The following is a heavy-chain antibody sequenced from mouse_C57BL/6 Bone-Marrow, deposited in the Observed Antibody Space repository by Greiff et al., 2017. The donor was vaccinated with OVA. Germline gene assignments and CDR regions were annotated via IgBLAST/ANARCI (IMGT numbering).Heavy chain of an antibody. D-gene: IGHD1-1*01. CDR1: GYTFTSYW. CDR3: IRNYYGSPFAY. CDR2: IYPGNSDT. J-gene: IGHJ3*01. Sequence: EVKLVESGTVLARPGASVKMSCKTSGYTFTSYWMHWVKQRPGQGLEWIGAIYPGNSDTSYNQKFKGKAKLTAVTSASTAYMELSSLTNEYSAVYYCIRNYYGSPFAYWGQGTLVTVSA. V-gene: IGHV1-5*01.